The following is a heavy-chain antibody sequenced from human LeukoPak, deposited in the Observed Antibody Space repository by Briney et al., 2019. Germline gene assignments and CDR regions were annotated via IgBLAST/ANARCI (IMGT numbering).Heavy chain of an antibody. Sequence: PSQTLSLTCTVSGGSISSGGYYWSWIRQPPGKGLEWIGYIYHSGSTYYNPSLKSRVTIPVDRSKNQFSLKLSSVTAADTAVYHCARVGHTATDYDSWSGPLGPYYYMDVWGKGTTVTVSS. J-gene: IGHJ6*03. CDR3: ARVGHTATDYDSWSGPLGPYYYMDV. D-gene: IGHD3-3*01. V-gene: IGHV4-30-2*01. CDR1: GGSISSGGYY. CDR2: IYHSGST.